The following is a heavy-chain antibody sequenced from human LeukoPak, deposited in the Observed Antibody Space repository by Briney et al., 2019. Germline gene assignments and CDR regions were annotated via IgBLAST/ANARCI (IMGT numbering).Heavy chain of an antibody. CDR2: ISPTFGTA. J-gene: IGHJ4*02. V-gene: IGHV1-69*13. D-gene: IGHD3-10*01. Sequence: TSLRVSCKASGCTFISYAISWVRQAPGQGREWMGGISPTFGTANYAQKFQGRVTITAHETTSTAHMELSSLTSEDTAVYYCARGYGSGSYYNIVYWRQGTIVTVSS. CDR3: ARGYGSGSYYNIVY. CDR1: GCTFISYA.